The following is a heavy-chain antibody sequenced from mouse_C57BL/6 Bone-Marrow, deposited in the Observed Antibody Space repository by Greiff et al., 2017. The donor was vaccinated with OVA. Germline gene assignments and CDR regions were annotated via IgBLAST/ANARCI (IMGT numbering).Heavy chain of an antibody. J-gene: IGHJ4*01. V-gene: IGHV2-9*01. CDR3: AKETGRQRPHGYAMDY. CDR1: GFSLTSYG. CDR2: IWGGGST. Sequence: VMLVESGPGLVAPSQSLSITCTVSGFSLTSYGVDWVRQPPGQGLEWLGVIWGGGSTTYNSALMSRLSISKDNSKSQVFLKMNSLQTDDTAMYYGAKETGRQRPHGYAMDYWGQGTSVTVSA.